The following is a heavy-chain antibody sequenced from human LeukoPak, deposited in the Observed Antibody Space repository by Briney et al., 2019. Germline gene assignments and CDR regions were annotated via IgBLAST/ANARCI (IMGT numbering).Heavy chain of an antibody. V-gene: IGHV4-59*01. CDR1: GGSISSYY. CDR3: ARGTFYDSSGYYYVGAEGPFDY. Sequence: SETLSLTCTVSGGSISSYYWSWIRQPPGKGLEWIGYIYYSGNTNYNPSLKSRVTISVDTSKNQFSLKLSSVTAADTAVYYCARGTFYDSSGYYYVGAEGPFDYWGQGTLVTVSS. D-gene: IGHD3-22*01. CDR2: IYYSGNT. J-gene: IGHJ4*02.